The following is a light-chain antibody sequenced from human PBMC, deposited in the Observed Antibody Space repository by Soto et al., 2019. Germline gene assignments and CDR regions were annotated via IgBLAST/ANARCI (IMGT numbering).Light chain of an antibody. CDR3: QQRSNWQVT. V-gene: IGKV3-11*01. CDR1: QSISSY. J-gene: IGKJ5*01. Sequence: EIVWTQSPVTLSLSPGERATLSCRASQSISSYLAWYQQKPGQAPRLLIYDASKRATGIPARFSGGVSGTDGTLTISSLEQEDGAVYYCQQRSNWQVTFGQGTRLEIK. CDR2: DAS.